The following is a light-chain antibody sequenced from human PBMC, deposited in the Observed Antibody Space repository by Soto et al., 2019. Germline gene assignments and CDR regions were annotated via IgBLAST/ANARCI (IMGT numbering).Light chain of an antibody. J-gene: IGKJ1*01. Sequence: LMTQSPSTRFVFPLARATLPFRASQNVRSNLDWYQQKPGQAPRLLIYGASTRASGIPARFSGRGSGTEFILTISSLQSEDFAVYYCQQYDGWPETFGQGTKVDIK. CDR1: QNVRSN. CDR3: QQYDGWPET. V-gene: IGKV3-15*01. CDR2: GAS.